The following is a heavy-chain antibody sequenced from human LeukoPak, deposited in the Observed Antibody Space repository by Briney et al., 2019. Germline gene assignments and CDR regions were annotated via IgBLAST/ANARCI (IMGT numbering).Heavy chain of an antibody. CDR1: GYTFTGYY. CDR2: INPRGGGT. J-gene: IGHJ6*02. Sequence: ASVRVSCKASGYTFTGYYMHWVRQAPGQGLEWLGIINPRGGGTLYAQKFQGRVTMTRDTSTSTVYMELSSLRSEDTALYYCARDPQDYYYYGMDVWGQGTTVTVSS. V-gene: IGHV1-46*01. CDR3: ARDPQDYYYYGMDV.